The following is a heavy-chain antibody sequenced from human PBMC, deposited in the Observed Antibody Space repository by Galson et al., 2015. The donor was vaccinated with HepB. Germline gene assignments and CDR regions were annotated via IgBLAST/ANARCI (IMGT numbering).Heavy chain of an antibody. D-gene: IGHD4-17*01. CDR1: GYTFTSYY. Sequence: SVKVSCKASGYTFTSYYMHWVRQAPGQGLEWMGIIDPAAGSTTYAQKFQGRVTMTRDTSTSTVYMDLSSLRSEDTAVYYCARLNTGLDYWGQGTLVTVSS. V-gene: IGHV1-46*01. J-gene: IGHJ4*02. CDR3: ARLNTGLDY. CDR2: IDPAAGST.